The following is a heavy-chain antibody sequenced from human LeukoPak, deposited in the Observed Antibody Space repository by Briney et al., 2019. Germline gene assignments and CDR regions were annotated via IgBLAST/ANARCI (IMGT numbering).Heavy chain of an antibody. D-gene: IGHD3-10*01. CDR2: ISYDGSNK. CDR1: GFTFSSYG. CDR3: TQTWFGEALN. Sequence: LGGPLRLPCAASGFTFSSYGMHWVRQAPGKGLEWVAVISYDGSNKYYEDSVKGRFTISRDNTNTTLYLQMNSLSAEDTVVHYYTQTWFGEALNWGQGTLVTVSS. V-gene: IGHV3-30*12. J-gene: IGHJ4*02.